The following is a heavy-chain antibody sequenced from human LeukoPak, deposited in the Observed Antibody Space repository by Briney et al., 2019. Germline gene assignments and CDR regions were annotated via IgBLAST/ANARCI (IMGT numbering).Heavy chain of an antibody. J-gene: IGHJ4*02. V-gene: IGHV3-7*02. Sequence: GGSLRHSCAASGFTLSNYWMTWVRQAPGKGLEWVANINQDGSQKYYVDSVKGRFTISRDNAKNSLFLQLNSLRAEDTAVYYCASGTSTFGYWGQGTLVTVSS. CDR1: GFTLSNYW. CDR3: ASGTSTFGY. CDR2: INQDGSQK. D-gene: IGHD2/OR15-2a*01.